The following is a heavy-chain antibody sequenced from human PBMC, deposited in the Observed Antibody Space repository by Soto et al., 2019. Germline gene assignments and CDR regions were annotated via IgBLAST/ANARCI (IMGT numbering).Heavy chain of an antibody. CDR3: AREDYGDFYFDY. CDR2: IYYSGST. CDR1: GFSISSGDYY. J-gene: IGHJ4*02. Sequence: PSETLSLTCTVSGFSISSGDYYWSWIRQPPGKGLEWIGYIYYSGSTYYNPSLKSRVTISVDTSKNQFSLKLSSVTAADTAVYYCAREDYGDFYFDYWGQGTLVTVSS. V-gene: IGHV4-30-4*01. D-gene: IGHD4-17*01.